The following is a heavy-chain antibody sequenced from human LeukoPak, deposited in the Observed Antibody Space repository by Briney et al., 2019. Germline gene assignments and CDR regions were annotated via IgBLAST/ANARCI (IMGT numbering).Heavy chain of an antibody. CDR1: GFTVSSNY. Sequence: GGSLRLSCAASGFTVSSNYMSWVRQAPGKGLEWVSVIYSGGSTYYADSVKGRFTISRDNSKNTLYLQMNSLRAEDTAVYYCARDKHCSGGSCYAVSLGLDYWGQETLVTVSS. V-gene: IGHV3-66*01. CDR3: ARDKHCSGGSCYAVSLGLDY. CDR2: IYSGGST. D-gene: IGHD2-15*01. J-gene: IGHJ4*02.